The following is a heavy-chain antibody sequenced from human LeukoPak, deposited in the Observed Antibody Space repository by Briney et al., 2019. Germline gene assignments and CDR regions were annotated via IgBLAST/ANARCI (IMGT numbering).Heavy chain of an antibody. Sequence: GSLRLSCAASGFTFSDYYMSWIRQAPGKGLEWVSYISSSGSTIYYADSVKGRFTISRDNAKSSLYLQMNSLRAEDTAVYYCASPGIAAAGTGSNWFDPWGQGTLVTVSS. CDR3: ASPGIAAAGTGSNWFDP. V-gene: IGHV3-11*01. D-gene: IGHD6-13*01. CDR1: GFTFSDYY. J-gene: IGHJ5*02. CDR2: ISSSGSTI.